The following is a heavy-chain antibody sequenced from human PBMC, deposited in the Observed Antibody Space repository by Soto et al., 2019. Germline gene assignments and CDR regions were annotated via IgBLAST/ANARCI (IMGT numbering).Heavy chain of an antibody. V-gene: IGHV5-51*01. CDR2: IYPIDSDT. D-gene: IGHD4-17*01. J-gene: IGHJ6*02. CDR1: GDSFNSNW. Sequence: LKISCKVSGDSFNSNWIAWVRQRPGRGLEWMGIIYPIDSDTRYSPSFQGQVTISVDRSVNSAFLQWRSLKASDTATYYCARRSAVTTFYFYGMDVWGQGTTVTVSS. CDR3: ARRSAVTTFYFYGMDV.